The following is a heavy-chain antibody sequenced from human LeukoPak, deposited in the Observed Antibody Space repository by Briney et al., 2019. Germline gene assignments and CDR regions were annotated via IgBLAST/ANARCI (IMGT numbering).Heavy chain of an antibody. CDR2: IYYSGST. V-gene: IGHV4-59*01. CDR1: GGSISSYY. J-gene: IGHJ6*02. D-gene: IGHD3-22*01. CDR3: ARAKYYYDSSGYPRLRYYYGMDV. Sequence: PSETLSPTCTVSGGSISSYYWSWIRQPPGKGLEWIGYIYYSGSTNYNPSLKSRVTISVDTSKNQFSLKLSSVTAADTAVYYCARAKYYYDSSGYPRLRYYYGMDVWGQGTTVTVSS.